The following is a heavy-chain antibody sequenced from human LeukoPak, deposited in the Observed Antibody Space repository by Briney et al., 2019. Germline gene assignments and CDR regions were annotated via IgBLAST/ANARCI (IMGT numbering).Heavy chain of an antibody. CDR3: ARELLRDDAFDI. CDR2: TRNKANSYTT. CDR1: GFTFSDHY. Sequence: GGSLRLSCAASGFTFSDHYMDWVRQAPGKGLEWVGRTRNKANSYTTEYAASVKGRFTISRDDSKNSLYLQMNSLKTEDTAVNYCARELLRDDAFDIWGQGTMVTVSS. D-gene: IGHD1-26*01. J-gene: IGHJ3*02. V-gene: IGHV3-72*01.